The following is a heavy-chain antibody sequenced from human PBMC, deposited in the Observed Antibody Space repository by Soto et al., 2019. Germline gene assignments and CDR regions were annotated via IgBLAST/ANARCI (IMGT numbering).Heavy chain of an antibody. CDR2: IIPIFGTA. Sequence: QVQLVQSGAEVKKPGSSVKVSCKASGGTFSSYAISWVRQAPGQGLEWMGGIIPIFGTANYAQKFQGRVTIXXDXSMXAAYMELSSLRSEDTAVYYCARVRAKGGWIGGFDYWGQGTLVTVSS. J-gene: IGHJ4*02. CDR3: ARVRAKGGWIGGFDY. V-gene: IGHV1-69*14. D-gene: IGHD3-3*01. CDR1: GGTFSSYA.